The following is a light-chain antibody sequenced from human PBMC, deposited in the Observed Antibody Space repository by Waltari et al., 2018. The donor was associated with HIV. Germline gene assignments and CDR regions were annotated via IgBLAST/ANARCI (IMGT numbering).Light chain of an antibody. J-gene: IGLJ2*01. V-gene: IGLV2-8*01. CDR3: SSYSPTNKLYVL. Sequence: QSALTQPPSASGSPGQSVTMSCTGTSSDIGGYNYVSWYQQHPGKAPKLIMTEVTKRPSGVPDRFSGSKSVNTASLTVSGLQAEDEAHYYCSSYSPTNKLYVLFGGGTTLTVL. CDR2: EVT. CDR1: SSDIGGYNY.